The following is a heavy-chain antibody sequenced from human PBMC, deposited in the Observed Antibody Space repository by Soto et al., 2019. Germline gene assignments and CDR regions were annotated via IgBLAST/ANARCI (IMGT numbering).Heavy chain of an antibody. CDR1: GFTFSSYA. Sequence: QVQLVESGGGVVQPGRSLRLSCAASGFTFSSYAMHWVRQAPGKGLEWVAVISYDGSNKYYADSVKGRFTISRDNSKNTLYLQMNSLRAEDTAVYYSTVTRDAIDIWGQGTMVTVSS. J-gene: IGHJ3*02. D-gene: IGHD2-21*02. CDR3: TVTRDAIDI. CDR2: ISYDGSNK. V-gene: IGHV3-30-3*01.